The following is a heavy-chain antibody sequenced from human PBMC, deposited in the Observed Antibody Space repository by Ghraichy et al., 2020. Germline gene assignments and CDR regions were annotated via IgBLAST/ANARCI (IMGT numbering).Heavy chain of an antibody. CDR1: GYTFTGYY. CDR3: ARDSVTIFGVVKGYGMDV. Sequence: ASVKVSCKASGYTFTGYYMHWVRQAPGQGLEWMGWINPNSGGTNYAQKFQGWVTMTRDTSISTAYMELSRLRSDDTAVYYCARDSVTIFGVVKGYGMDVWGQGTTVTVSS. V-gene: IGHV1-2*04. CDR2: INPNSGGT. D-gene: IGHD3-3*01. J-gene: IGHJ6*02.